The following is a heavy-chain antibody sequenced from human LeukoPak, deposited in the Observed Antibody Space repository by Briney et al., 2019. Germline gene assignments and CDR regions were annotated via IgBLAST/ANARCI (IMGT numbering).Heavy chain of an antibody. V-gene: IGHV3-23*01. CDR1: GFTFSSYA. CDR2: FSGSGGST. J-gene: IGHJ4*02. CDR3: ANAGYSSHAGFYFDY. Sequence: GGSLRLSCAASGFTFSSYAMRGVREARGKGVEGGSAFSGSGGSTSSAASVKARFTISRDNSKNPLYLQMNSLRAEDTAVYYCANAGYSSHAGFYFDYWGQGTLVTVSS. D-gene: IGHD5-18*01.